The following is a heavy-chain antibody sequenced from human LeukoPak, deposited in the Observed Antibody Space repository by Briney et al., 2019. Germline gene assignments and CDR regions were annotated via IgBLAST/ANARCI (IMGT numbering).Heavy chain of an antibody. D-gene: IGHD3-9*01. CDR3: ARNLNDILTGYTY. V-gene: IGHV4-39*01. Sequence: SETLSLTCTVSGGSISSSSYYWGWIRQPPGKGLEWIGSIYYSGSTYYNPSLKSRVTISVDTSKNQFSLKLSSVTAADTAVYYCARNLNDILTGYTYWGQGTLVSVSS. CDR2: IYYSGST. CDR1: GGSISSSSYY. J-gene: IGHJ4*02.